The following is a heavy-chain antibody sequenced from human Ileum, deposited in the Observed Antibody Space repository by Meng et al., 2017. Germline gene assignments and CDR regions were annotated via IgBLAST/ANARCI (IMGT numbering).Heavy chain of an antibody. J-gene: IGHJ5*02. CDR2: INTDGSDT. CDR1: GFTFSSYW. V-gene: IGHV3-74*01. Sequence: GHVGESGGGLVPPGGSLRLSCAASGFTFSSYWMHWARQAPGKGLVWVARINTDGSDTRYADSVKGRFTISRDNAQNMVYLQMNSLRAEDAAVYYCARDKPHNWFDPWGQGTLVTVSS. CDR3: ARDKPHNWFDP.